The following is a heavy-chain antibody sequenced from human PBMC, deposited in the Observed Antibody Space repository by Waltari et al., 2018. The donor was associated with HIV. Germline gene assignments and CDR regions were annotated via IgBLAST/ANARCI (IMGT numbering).Heavy chain of an antibody. CDR3: AREFYDFDWRRKGAFDI. CDR2: IYYSGNT. J-gene: IGHJ3*02. Sequence: QLQLQESGPGLVKPSETLSLTCPVSGGSTSSSIYYWGWIRQLQGKGLEWIGSIYYSGNTYYNPSLKSRVTISVDTSKNQFSLKLSSVTAADTAVYYCAREFYDFDWRRKGAFDIWGQGTMVTVSS. V-gene: IGHV4-39*07. CDR1: GGSTSSSIYY. D-gene: IGHD3-9*01.